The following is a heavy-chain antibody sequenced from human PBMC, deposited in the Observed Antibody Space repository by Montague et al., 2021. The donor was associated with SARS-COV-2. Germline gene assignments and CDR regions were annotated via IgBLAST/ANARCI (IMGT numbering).Heavy chain of an antibody. J-gene: IGHJ4*02. V-gene: IGHV3-30*04. CDR1: GFTFSSHA. CDR2: ISYDGGNK. D-gene: IGHD3-10*01. Sequence: SLRLSCAASGFTFSSHAMHWVRQAPGKGLEWVAIISYDGGNKYYADSVKGRFTISRDNSKNTLYLQMNSLRAEDTAVYYCARDDGSGSYYVSFDYWGQGTLVTVSS. CDR3: ARDDGSGSYYVSFDY.